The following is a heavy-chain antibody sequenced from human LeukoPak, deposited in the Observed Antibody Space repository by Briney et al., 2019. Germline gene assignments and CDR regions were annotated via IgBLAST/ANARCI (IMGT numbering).Heavy chain of an antibody. CDR2: IRSKADSYAT. V-gene: IGHV3-73*01. Sequence: GGSLRLPCAASGFTFSDSGMHWVRQASGKGLEWVGHIRSKADSYATVYAASVKGRFTVTRNDSENTAYLQMNSLKTEDTAVYYCATFPSGSYSAYWGQGTLVTVSS. CDR1: GFTFSDSG. J-gene: IGHJ4*02. D-gene: IGHD1-26*01. CDR3: ATFPSGSYSAY.